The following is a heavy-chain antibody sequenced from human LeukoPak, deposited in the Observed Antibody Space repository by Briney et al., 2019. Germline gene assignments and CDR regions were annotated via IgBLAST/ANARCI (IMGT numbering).Heavy chain of an antibody. V-gene: IGHV3-23*01. D-gene: IGHD1-26*01. CDR3: VKGSGTHYYFYYMDV. Sequence: GGSLRLSSAASGFSFITYAMNWVRQAPGKGLEWVSGISGTGSAVGYADSVKGRFTVSRDTSKRTVYLQMSGLRVDDTAVYYCVKGSGTHYYFYYMDVWGKGTPVTVSS. CDR2: ISGTGSAV. J-gene: IGHJ6*03. CDR1: GFSFITYA.